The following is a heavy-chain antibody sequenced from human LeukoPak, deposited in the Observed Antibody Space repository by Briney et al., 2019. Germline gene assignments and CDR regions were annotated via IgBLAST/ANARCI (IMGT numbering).Heavy chain of an antibody. CDR2: INPSGGST. D-gene: IGHD6-13*01. V-gene: IGHV1-46*01. CDR3: ARGSEEDSSSWYGGDY. Sequence: GASVKVSCKASGYTFPSYYLHWVRQAPGQGLEWMGIINPSGGSTSYAQKFQGRVTMTRDTSTSTVYMELSSLRSEDTAVYYCARGSEEDSSSWYGGDYWGQGTLVTASS. J-gene: IGHJ4*02. CDR1: GYTFPSYY.